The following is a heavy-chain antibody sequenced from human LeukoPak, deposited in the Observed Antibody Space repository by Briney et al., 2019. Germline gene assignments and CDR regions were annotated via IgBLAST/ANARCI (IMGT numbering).Heavy chain of an antibody. V-gene: IGHV3-23*01. CDR2: ISGSGGST. D-gene: IGHD3-22*01. CDR1: GFTFSSYA. CDR3: ANPLLRGIVEGYYGMDV. Sequence: GGSLRLSCAASGFTFSSYAMSWVRQAPGKGLEWVSAISGSGGSTYYADSVKGRFTISRDNSKNTLYLQMNSLRAEGTAVYYCANPLLRGIVEGYYGMDVWGQGTTVTVSS. J-gene: IGHJ6*02.